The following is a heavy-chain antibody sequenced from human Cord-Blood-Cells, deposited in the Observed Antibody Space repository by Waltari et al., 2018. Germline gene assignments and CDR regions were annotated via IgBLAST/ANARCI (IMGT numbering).Heavy chain of an antibody. J-gene: IGHJ3*02. V-gene: IGHV3-21*01. CDR3: ARRNFWSGYHAFDI. CDR2: ISSSSSYI. CDR1: GFTFSSYS. Sequence: EVQLVESGGGLVKPGGSLRLSCAASGFTFSSYSRNWVRQPPGKGLEWVSSISSSSSYIYYADSVKGRFTISRDNAKNSLYLQMNSLRAEDTAVYYCARRNFWSGYHAFDIWGQGTMVTVSS. D-gene: IGHD3-3*01.